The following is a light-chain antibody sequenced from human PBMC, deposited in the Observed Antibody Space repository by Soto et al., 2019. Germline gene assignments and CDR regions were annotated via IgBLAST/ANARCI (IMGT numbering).Light chain of an antibody. CDR2: DVS. V-gene: IGLV2-11*01. Sequence: QSALTQPRSVSGSPGQSVTISCTGTSSDVGGYNYVSWYQQHPGKAPKLMIYDVSKRPSGVPDRFYGSKSGNTASLTISGLQAEDEADYYCCSYAGSYSYVFVTGTKLTVL. CDR3: CSYAGSYSYV. CDR1: SSDVGGYNY. J-gene: IGLJ1*01.